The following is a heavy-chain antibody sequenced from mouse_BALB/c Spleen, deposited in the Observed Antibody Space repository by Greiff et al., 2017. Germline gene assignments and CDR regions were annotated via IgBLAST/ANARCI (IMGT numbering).Heavy chain of an antibody. Sequence: QVQLQQSGAELVKPGASVKLSCKASGYTFTSYYMYWVKQRPGQGLEWIGEINPRNGGTNFNEKFKSKATLTVDKSSSTAYMQLSSLTSEDSAVYYCTIWDYAMDYWGQGTSVTVSS. CDR2: INPRNGGT. CDR1: GYTFTSYY. V-gene: IGHV1S16*01. CDR3: TIWDYAMDY. J-gene: IGHJ4*01.